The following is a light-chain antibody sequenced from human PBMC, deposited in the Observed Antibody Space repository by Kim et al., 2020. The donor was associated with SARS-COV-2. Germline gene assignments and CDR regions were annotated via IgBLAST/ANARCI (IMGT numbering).Light chain of an antibody. V-gene: IGLV2-14*01. Sequence: GQSITLSCSGASSDISGGDYVSWYQRHSDKAPQLIIFDVTERPSGVSPRFSASKSGDTAYLTISGLQAEDEAEYLCSSYTSTGIWVFGGGTQLTVL. J-gene: IGLJ3*02. CDR2: DVT. CDR3: SSYTSTGIWV. CDR1: SSDISGGDY.